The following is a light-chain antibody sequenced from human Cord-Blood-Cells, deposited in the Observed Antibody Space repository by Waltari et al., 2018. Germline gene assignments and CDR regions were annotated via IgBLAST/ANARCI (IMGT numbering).Light chain of an antibody. CDR1: SSDVGGYNY. CDR3: SSYAGSNDYV. V-gene: IGLV2-8*01. J-gene: IGLJ1*01. Sequence: QSALTQPPSASGSPGPSVTISCTRTSSDVGGYNYVSWYQQHPGKAPKLMIYEVSKRPSGVPDRFSGSKSGNTASLTVSGLQAEDEADYYCSSYAGSNDYVFGTGTKVTVL. CDR2: EVS.